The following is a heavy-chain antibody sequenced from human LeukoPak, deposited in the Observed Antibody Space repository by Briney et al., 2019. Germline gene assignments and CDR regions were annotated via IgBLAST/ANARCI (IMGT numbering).Heavy chain of an antibody. CDR3: ARERRPPAPFDY. CDR1: GGTFSSYA. CDR2: IIPIFGTA. J-gene: IGHJ4*02. V-gene: IGHV1-69*13. Sequence: ASVKVSCKASGGTFSSYAISWVRQAPGQGLEWMGGIIPIFGTANYAQKFQGRVTITADESTSTAYMELSSLRSEDTAVYYCARERRPPAPFDYWGQGTLVTVSS. D-gene: IGHD2-2*01.